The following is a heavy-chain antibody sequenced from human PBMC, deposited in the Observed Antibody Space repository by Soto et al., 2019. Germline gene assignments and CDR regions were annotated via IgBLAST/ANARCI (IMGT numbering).Heavy chain of an antibody. V-gene: IGHV3-66*04. Sequence: GGSLRLSCAASGFSVSSSYMSWVRQAPGKGLEWVSVIYSDGSTYYAASVKGRFTISRDNSKNTLYLQMNSLRVEDTAVYYCARHRRGGLNYYYDYGMDVWGQGTTVTVPS. CDR1: GFSVSSSY. CDR2: IYSDGST. J-gene: IGHJ6*02. CDR3: ARHRRGGLNYYYDYGMDV. D-gene: IGHD2-15*01.